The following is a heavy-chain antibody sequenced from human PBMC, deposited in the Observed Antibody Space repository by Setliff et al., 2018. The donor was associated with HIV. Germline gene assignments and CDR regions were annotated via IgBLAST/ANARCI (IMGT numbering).Heavy chain of an antibody. D-gene: IGHD3-10*01. CDR2: INVYNGDT. J-gene: IGHJ4*02. CDR1: DHPFSNFG. CDR3: ATDRTQTGISLVRGRLTDPARYPLDY. Sequence: ASVKVSCKASDHPFSNFGISWVRQAPGQGLEWMAWINVYNGDTNFAQKFQGRVTMSKDTSTGTAYMELSSLTSDDTAVYYCATDRTQTGISLVRGRLTDPARYPLDYWGQGTLVTVS. V-gene: IGHV1-18*01.